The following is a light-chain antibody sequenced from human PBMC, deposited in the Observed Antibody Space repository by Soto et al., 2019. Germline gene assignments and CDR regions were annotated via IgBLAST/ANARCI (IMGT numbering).Light chain of an antibody. V-gene: IGLV2-8*01. J-gene: IGLJ1*01. CDR2: EVN. CDR1: SSDVGGYNY. CDR3: SSYAGSSNV. Sequence: QSALTQPPSASGSPGQSVAISCTGTSSDVGGYNYVSWYQQHPSKAPKLMIYEVNKRPSGVPDRFSGSKSGNTASLTVSGLQAEDEADYYCSSYAGSSNVFGTGTKATVL.